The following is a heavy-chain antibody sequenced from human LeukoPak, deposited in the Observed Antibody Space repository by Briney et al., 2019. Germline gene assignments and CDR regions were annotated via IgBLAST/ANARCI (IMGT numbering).Heavy chain of an antibody. CDR2: IYYSGST. CDR3: ARGRITPQNFDY. J-gene: IGHJ4*02. V-gene: IGHV4-59*01. D-gene: IGHD3-10*01. CDR1: GGSISSYY. Sequence: PSETLSLTCTVSGGSISSYYWSWIRQPPGKGLEWIGYIYYSGSTNYNPSLKSRVTISVDTSKNQFSLKLISVTAADTAVYYCARGRITPQNFDYWGQGTLVTVSS.